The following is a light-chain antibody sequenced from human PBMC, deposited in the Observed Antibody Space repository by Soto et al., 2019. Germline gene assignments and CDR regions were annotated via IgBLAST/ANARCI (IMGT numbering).Light chain of an antibody. CDR2: DAS. CDR3: QQYNSYSRT. Sequence: DIRMTQSPSTLSASVRDRVTITCRASQSISSWLAWYQQKPGKAPKLLIYDASSLESGVPSRFSGSGSGTEFTLTISSLQPDDFATYYCQQYNSYSRTSGQGTKAAIK. CDR1: QSISSW. J-gene: IGKJ1*01. V-gene: IGKV1-5*01.